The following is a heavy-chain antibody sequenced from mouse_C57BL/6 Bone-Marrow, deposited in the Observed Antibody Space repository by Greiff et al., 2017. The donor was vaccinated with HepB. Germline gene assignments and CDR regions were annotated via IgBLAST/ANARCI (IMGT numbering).Heavy chain of an antibody. V-gene: IGHV1-81*01. Sequence: QVHVKQSGAELARPGASVKLSCKASGYTFTSYGISGVKKRTGQGLEWIGEIYHRSGNTYYNEKFKGKATLTADKSSSTAYMELRSLTSEDSAVYFCARGVTTVVARYAMDYWGQGTSVTVSS. CDR1: GYTFTSYG. D-gene: IGHD1-1*01. CDR2: IYHRSGNT. CDR3: ARGVTTVVARYAMDY. J-gene: IGHJ4*01.